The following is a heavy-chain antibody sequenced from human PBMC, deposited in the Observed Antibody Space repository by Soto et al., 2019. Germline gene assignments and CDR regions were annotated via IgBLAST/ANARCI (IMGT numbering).Heavy chain of an antibody. V-gene: IGHV3-30*18. CDR3: AKDWWELRRLTSWTDY. CDR1: GFTFSSYG. Sequence: GGSLRLSCAASGFTFSSYGMHWVRQAPGKGLEWVAVISYDGSNKYYADSVKGRFTISRDNSKNTLYLQMNSLRAEDTAVYYCAKDWWELRRLTSWTDYWGQGTLVTVSS. D-gene: IGHD1-26*01. J-gene: IGHJ4*02. CDR2: ISYDGSNK.